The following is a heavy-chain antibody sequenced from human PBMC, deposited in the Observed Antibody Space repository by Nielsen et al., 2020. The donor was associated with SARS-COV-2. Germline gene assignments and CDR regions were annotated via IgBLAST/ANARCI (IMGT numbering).Heavy chain of an antibody. D-gene: IGHD2-2*01. CDR3: ARQIVVVPAAMPWWFDP. V-gene: IGHV4-39*01. J-gene: IGHJ5*02. Sequence: GSLRLSCAVYGGSFSGYYWGWIRQPPGKGLEWIGSIYYSGSTYYNPSLKSRVTISVDTSKNQFSLKLSSVTAADTAVYYRARQIVVVPAAMPWWFDPWGQGTLVTVSS. CDR2: IYYSGST. CDR1: GGSFSGYY.